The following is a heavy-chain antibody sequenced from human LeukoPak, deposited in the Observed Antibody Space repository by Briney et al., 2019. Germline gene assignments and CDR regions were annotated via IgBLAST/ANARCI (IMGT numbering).Heavy chain of an antibody. CDR3: ASVSASYSSSWYGPDPFDY. CDR2: IYYSGIT. CDR1: GGSISSSSYY. J-gene: IGHJ4*02. Sequence: PSETLSLTCTVSGGSISSSSYYWGWIRQPPGKGLEWIGSIYYSGITYYNPSLKSRVTISVETSKNQFSRKLSSVTDADTAVYYCASVSASYSSSWYGPDPFDYWGQGTLVTVSS. D-gene: IGHD6-13*01. V-gene: IGHV4-39*01.